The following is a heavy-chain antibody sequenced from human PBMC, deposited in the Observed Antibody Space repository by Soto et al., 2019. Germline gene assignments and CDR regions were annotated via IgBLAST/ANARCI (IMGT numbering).Heavy chain of an antibody. J-gene: IGHJ4*02. CDR1: GFTFSSYA. CDR2: ISYDGSNK. D-gene: IGHD5-18*01. CDR3: ARTIQLWLPDY. Sequence: PGGSLRLSCAASGFTFSSYAMHWVRQAPGKGLEWVAVISYDGSNKYYADSVKGRFTISRDNSKNTLYLQMNSLRAEDTAVYYCARTIQLWLPDYWGQGTLVTVSS. V-gene: IGHV3-30-3*01.